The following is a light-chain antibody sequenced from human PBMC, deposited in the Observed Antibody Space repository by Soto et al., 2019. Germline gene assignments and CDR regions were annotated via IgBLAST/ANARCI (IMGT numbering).Light chain of an antibody. CDR1: QSVSNNY. Sequence: EIVLKQSPATLSLSPGERATLSCRASQSVSNNYLAWYQQKPGQAPRLLIYGASNRATGIPDRFSGSGSGTDFTLTISSLEPEDFAVYYCHQRSNWPPDTFGQGTRLEIK. CDR3: HQRSNWPPDT. V-gene: IGKV3-11*01. J-gene: IGKJ5*01. CDR2: GAS.